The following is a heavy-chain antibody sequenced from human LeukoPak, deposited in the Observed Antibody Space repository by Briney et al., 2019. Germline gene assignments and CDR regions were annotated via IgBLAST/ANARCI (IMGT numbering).Heavy chain of an antibody. D-gene: IGHD6-19*01. CDR1: GYTFTSYY. CDR2: INPSGGST. Sequence: GASVKVSCKASGYTFTSYYMHWVRQAPGQGLEWMGIINPSGGSTSYAQKFQGRVTMTRDTSTSTAYMELSSLRSEDTAVYYCARARIAVAGTRYYYYGMDVWGQGTTVTVSS. J-gene: IGHJ6*02. CDR3: ARARIAVAGTRYYYYGMDV. V-gene: IGHV1-46*01.